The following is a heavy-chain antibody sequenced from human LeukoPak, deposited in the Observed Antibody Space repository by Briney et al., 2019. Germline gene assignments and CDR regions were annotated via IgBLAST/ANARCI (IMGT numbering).Heavy chain of an antibody. CDR2: ISYDGSNK. CDR1: GFTFSSYG. J-gene: IGHJ4*02. CDR3: TTDRGYYDSSGYHYDLYYFDY. D-gene: IGHD3-22*01. Sequence: GGSLRLSCAASGFTFSSYGMHWVRQAPGKGLEWVAVISYDGSNKYYADSVKGRFTISRDNSKNTLYLQMNSLRAEDTAVYYCTTDRGYYDSSGYHYDLYYFDYWGQGTLVTVSS. V-gene: IGHV3-30*03.